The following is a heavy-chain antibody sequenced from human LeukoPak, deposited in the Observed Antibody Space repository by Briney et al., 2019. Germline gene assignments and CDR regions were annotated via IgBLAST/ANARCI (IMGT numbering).Heavy chain of an antibody. CDR2: INHSGST. CDR1: GGFFSGYY. Sequence: PSETLSLTCAVYGGFFSGYYWSWIRQPPGKGLEWIGEINHSGSTNYNPSLKSRVTISVDTSKKQFSLKLSSVTAADTAVYYCARVLEGSSGQHWYFDLWGRGTLVTVSS. D-gene: IGHD6-19*01. J-gene: IGHJ2*01. V-gene: IGHV4-34*01. CDR3: ARVLEGSSGQHWYFDL.